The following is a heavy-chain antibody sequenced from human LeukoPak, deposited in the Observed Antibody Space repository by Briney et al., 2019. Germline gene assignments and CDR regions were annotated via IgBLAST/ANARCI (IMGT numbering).Heavy chain of an antibody. V-gene: IGHV3-74*01. Sequence: GSLRLSCAASGFTFSTYWMNWVRQAPGKGLEWVSGISGSGGGTYYADSVKGRFTISRDNAKNTLDLQMNSLRAEDTAVYYCARRSSGSPPYYFDYWGQGTLVTVSS. CDR1: GFTFSTYW. CDR3: ARRSSGSPPYYFDY. D-gene: IGHD1-26*01. J-gene: IGHJ4*02. CDR2: ISGSGGGT.